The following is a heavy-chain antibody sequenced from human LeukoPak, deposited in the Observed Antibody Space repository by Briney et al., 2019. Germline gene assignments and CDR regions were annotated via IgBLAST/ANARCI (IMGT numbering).Heavy chain of an antibody. D-gene: IGHD3-10*01. CDR3: ARQATVGRTGGLFDY. CDR2: IYYSGST. V-gene: IGHV4-39*01. J-gene: IGHJ4*02. Sequence: PSETLSLTCTASGGSISSSSYYWGWIRQPPGKGLEWIGSIYYSGSTYYNPSLKSRVTISVDTSKNQFSLKLSSVTAADTAVYYCARQATVGRTGGLFDYWGRGTLVTVSS. CDR1: GGSISSSSYY.